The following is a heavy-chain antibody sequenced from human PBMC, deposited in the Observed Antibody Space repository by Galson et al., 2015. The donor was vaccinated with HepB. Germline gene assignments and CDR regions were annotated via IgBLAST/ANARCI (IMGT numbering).Heavy chain of an antibody. D-gene: IGHD3-16*02. J-gene: IGHJ3*02. V-gene: IGHV5-51*01. CDR1: GYSFTSYW. Sequence: QSGAEVKKPGESLKISCKGSGYSFTSYWIGWVRQMPGKGLEWMGIIYPGDSDTRYSPPFQGQVTISADKSISTAYLQWSSLKASDAAMYYCARQAYYDYVWGSYRQGDAFDIWGQGTMVPVSS. CDR2: IYPGDSDT. CDR3: ARQAYYDYVWGSYRQGDAFDI.